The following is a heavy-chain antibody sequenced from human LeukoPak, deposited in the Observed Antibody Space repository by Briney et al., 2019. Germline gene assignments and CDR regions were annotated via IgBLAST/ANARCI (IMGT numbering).Heavy chain of an antibody. CDR1: GFSLGSYG. V-gene: IGHV3-23*01. Sequence: GGSLRLSCAASGFSLGSYGMSWVRQAPGKGLEGVSAISGSGSSTHYADSVKGRFTISRDNSKNTLYLQMNSLRADDTAVYYCAKGKMYLDAFDIWGQGTMVTVSS. CDR2: ISGSGSST. J-gene: IGHJ3*02. D-gene: IGHD2-2*01. CDR3: AKGKMYLDAFDI.